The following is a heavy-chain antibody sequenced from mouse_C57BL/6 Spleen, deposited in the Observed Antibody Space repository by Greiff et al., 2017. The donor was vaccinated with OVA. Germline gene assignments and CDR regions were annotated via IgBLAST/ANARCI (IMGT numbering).Heavy chain of an antibody. CDR1: GYTFTEYP. Sequence: QVQLKQSGAELVKPGASVKLSCKASGYTFTEYPIHWVQQRSDQGLEWIGWFSPGSGSIKYNEQFKDKAPFTADKSSSTVYMELSRLTSEDSAVYCCARHGEGYNNYDYYAMDYWGQGTSVTVSS. J-gene: IGHJ4*01. V-gene: IGHV1-62-2*01. D-gene: IGHD2-5*01. CDR2: FSPGSGSI. CDR3: ARHGEGYNNYDYYAMDY.